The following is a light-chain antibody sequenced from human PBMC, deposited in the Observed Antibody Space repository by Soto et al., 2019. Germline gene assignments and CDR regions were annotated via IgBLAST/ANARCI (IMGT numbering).Light chain of an antibody. V-gene: IGLV7-46*01. CDR3: LLYICGYV. J-gene: IGLJ1*01. CDR2: DTS. Sequence: QAVVTQEPSLTVSPGGTVTLTCGSSTGAVATGHYAYWFQLKPGRAPRPLIYDTSNKFSWTPARFSGSLLGGKAALTLSGAQLEDEADYSCLLYICGYVFGTGTNVTVL. CDR1: TGAVATGHY.